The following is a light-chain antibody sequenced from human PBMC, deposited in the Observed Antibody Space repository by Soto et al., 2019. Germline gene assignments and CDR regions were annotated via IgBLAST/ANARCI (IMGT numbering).Light chain of an antibody. Sequence: QSALTQPRSVSGSPGQSVTISCTGTSSDVGGYKYVSWYKQHPGTAPKLMIYEVSNRPSGVSNRFSGSKSGNTASLTISGLQAEDEGDYYCSSYTTFSSVIFGGGTKLTVL. CDR2: EVS. CDR3: SSYTTFSSVI. CDR1: SSDVGGYKY. J-gene: IGLJ2*01. V-gene: IGLV2-14*01.